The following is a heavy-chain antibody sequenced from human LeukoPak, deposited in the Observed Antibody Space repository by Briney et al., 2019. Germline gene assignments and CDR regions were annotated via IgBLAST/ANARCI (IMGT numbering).Heavy chain of an antibody. CDR1: GGSVSSYY. CDR2: IYPSGTT. J-gene: IGHJ4*02. CDR3: ARTGSTVTMLYPFDH. V-gene: IGHV4-4*07. D-gene: IGHD4-17*01. Sequence: SETLSLTCSVSGGSVSSYYWSWIRQPAGKGLEWIGRIYPSGTTHYNPSLKSRVTMSVDTSKNQFSLKFTSVTAADTAVYYCARTGSTVTMLYPFDHWGQGTLVTVSS.